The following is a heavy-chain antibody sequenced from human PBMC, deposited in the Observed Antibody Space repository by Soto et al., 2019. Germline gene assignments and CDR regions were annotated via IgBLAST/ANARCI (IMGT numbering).Heavy chain of an antibody. D-gene: IGHD6-19*01. Sequence: ASVKVSCKASGYTFTGYYMHWVRQAPGQGLERMGWINPNSNGKNYAQKFQGWVTMTRDTSISTAYMELSRLRSDDTAVYYCARAGYISGWYPGLLWPYYYYGMDVWGQGTTVTVSS. CDR1: GYTFTGYY. V-gene: IGHV1-2*04. CDR3: ARAGYISGWYPGLLWPYYYYGMDV. CDR2: INPNSNGK. J-gene: IGHJ6*02.